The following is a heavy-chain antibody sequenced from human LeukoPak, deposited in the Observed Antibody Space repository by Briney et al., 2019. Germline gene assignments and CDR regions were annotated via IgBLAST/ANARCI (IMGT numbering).Heavy chain of an antibody. Sequence: GSLRLSCAASGFTFSSYGMHWVRQAPGKGLEWVAFIRYDGSNKYYADSVKGRFTISRDNSKNTLYLQMNSLRAGDTAVYYCAKEGSAVGNYFDYWGQGTLVTVSS. CDR2: IRYDGSNK. J-gene: IGHJ4*02. CDR1: GFTFSSYG. CDR3: AKEGSAVGNYFDY. D-gene: IGHD6-19*01. V-gene: IGHV3-30*02.